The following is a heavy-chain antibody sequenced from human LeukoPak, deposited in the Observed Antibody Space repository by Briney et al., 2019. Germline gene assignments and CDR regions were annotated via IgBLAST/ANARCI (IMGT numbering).Heavy chain of an antibody. CDR2: ISGSGGST. J-gene: IGHJ4*02. D-gene: IGHD6-19*01. CDR1: GFTFSSYA. CDR3: AKGASGWYYFDY. V-gene: IGHV3-23*01. Sequence: PGGSLRLSCAGSGFTFSSYARSWGRQAQGKGLEGVSAISGSGGSTYYADSVKGRFTISRDSSKNTLYLQMNSLRADDTAVYYCAKGASGWYYFDYWGQGTLVTVSS.